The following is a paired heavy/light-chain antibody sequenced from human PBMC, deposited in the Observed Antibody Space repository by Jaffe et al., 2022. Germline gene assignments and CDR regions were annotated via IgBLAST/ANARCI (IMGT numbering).Heavy chain of an antibody. CDR1: GFKFDDYA. CDR2: IRKKAFGGTT. CDR3: ARGYCTGVVCY. D-gene: IGHD2-8*02. J-gene: IGHJ4*02. Sequence: EVQLVESGGALVRPGRSLRLSCSTSGFKFDDYAVSWFRHAPEKGLEWLGFIRKKAFGGTTEYAASVKGRFNISRDDSKSIAYLQMTSLKTEDTAVYYCARGYCTGVVCYWGQGTLVTVSS. V-gene: IGHV3-49*03.
Light chain of an antibody. CDR3: QQYENLPYT. V-gene: IGKV1-33*01. J-gene: IGKJ2*01. CDR1: QDINKY. Sequence: DIQMTQSPSSLSASVGDRVTITCQASQDINKYLNWFQQKPGKAPKLLIYDASNSDPGVPSRFSASGSGTDFTFTINSLQPDDFATYYCQQYENLPYTFGRGTKLEIK. CDR2: DAS.